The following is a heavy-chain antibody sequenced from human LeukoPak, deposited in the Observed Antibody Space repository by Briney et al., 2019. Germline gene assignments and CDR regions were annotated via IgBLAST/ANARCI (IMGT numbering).Heavy chain of an antibody. CDR2: ISERGGST. CDR3: AKRGVVIRGILVIGYHQEAFHYDF. J-gene: IGHJ4*02. CDR1: GISLSNYA. V-gene: IGHV3-23*01. D-gene: IGHD3-10*01. Sequence: GGSLRLSCVVSGISLSNYAMTWVRQAPGKGLEWVSYISERGGSTTYADSVKGRFTISRDTSLNTLYLQMSNLRAEDTAVYFCAKRGVVIRGILVIGYHQEAFHYDFWGQGVLVTVSS.